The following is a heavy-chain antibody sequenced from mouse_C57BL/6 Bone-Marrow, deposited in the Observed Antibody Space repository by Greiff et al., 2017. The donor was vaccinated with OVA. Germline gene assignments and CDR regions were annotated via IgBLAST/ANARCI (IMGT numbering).Heavy chain of an antibody. D-gene: IGHD1-1*01. J-gene: IGHJ4*01. V-gene: IGHV1-69*01. CDR2: IDPSDSYT. CDR3: ARWGWDYGSYAMDY. Sequence: QVQLQQPGAELVMPGASVKLSCKASGYTFTSYWMHWVKQRPGQGLEWIGEIDPSDSYTNYNQKFKGKSTLTVDKSSSTAYMQLSSLTSEDSAVYYCARWGWDYGSYAMDYWGQGTSVTVSS. CDR1: GYTFTSYW.